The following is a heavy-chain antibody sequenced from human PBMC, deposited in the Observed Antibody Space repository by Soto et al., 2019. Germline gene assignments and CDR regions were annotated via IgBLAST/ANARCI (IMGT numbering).Heavy chain of an antibody. CDR2: FSTSGST. Sequence: PSETLSLTCTVSGGSISSYYWNWIRQPAGKGLEWIGRFSTSGSTNYNPSLRSRATMSVDTSKNQFSLKLSSVTAADTAVYYCARGYRWFDTWGQGTLVTVSS. V-gene: IGHV4-4*07. CDR3: ARGYRWFDT. J-gene: IGHJ5*02. CDR1: GGSISSYY. D-gene: IGHD2-2*02.